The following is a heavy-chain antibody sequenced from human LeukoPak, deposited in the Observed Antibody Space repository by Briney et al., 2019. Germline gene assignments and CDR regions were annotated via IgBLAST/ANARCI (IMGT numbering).Heavy chain of an antibody. D-gene: IGHD3-22*01. V-gene: IGHV3-33*08. CDR2: IWADGSNK. J-gene: IGHJ4*02. Sequence: GRSLRLSCAASGFTFKSHGMHWVRQAPGKGLEWVALIWADGSNKYYVDSVKGRFTISRAKPKNTLYLPMNNPRADDTAIYFSARERITLIVEASRQRYFDGWGQGTLVTVSS. CDR3: ARERITLIVEASRQRYFDG. CDR1: GFTFKSHG.